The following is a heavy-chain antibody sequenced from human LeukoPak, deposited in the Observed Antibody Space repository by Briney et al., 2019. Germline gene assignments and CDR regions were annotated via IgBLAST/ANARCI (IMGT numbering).Heavy chain of an antibody. CDR3: AKDLVYLGYCSSTSCYAYAFDI. CDR2: ISYDGSNK. J-gene: IGHJ3*02. CDR1: GFTFSSYA. V-gene: IGHV3-30*18. D-gene: IGHD2-2*01. Sequence: PGGSLRLSCAASGFTFSSYAMSWVRQAPGKGLEWVAVISYDGSNKYYADSVKGRFTISRDNSKNTLYLQMNSLRAEDTAVYYCAKDLVYLGYCSSTSCYAYAFDIWGQGTMVTVSS.